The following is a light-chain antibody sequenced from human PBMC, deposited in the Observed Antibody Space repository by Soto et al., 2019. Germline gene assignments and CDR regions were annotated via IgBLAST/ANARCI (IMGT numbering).Light chain of an antibody. Sequence: DIHMTQSPSTLSASVGDRVTITCRASQNINSWLAWYQQKPGKAPKLLIYDASSLESGVPSRVSGSGSGTEFTLTISSLQPDDFATYYCQQYNTFWTFGPGTKVDI. J-gene: IGKJ1*01. CDR3: QQYNTFWT. CDR1: QNINSW. CDR2: DAS. V-gene: IGKV1-5*01.